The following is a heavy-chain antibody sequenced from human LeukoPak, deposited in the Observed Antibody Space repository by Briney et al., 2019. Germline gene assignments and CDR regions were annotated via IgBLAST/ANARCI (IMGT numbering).Heavy chain of an antibody. J-gene: IGHJ5*02. Sequence: PGGSLRLSCSASGFTVSSSYMSWVRQAPGKGLEWVSSISSSSSYIYYADSVKGRFTISRDNAKNSLYLQMNGLRAEDTAVYYCERGYDSSGYYNNWFDPWGQGTLVTVSS. D-gene: IGHD3-22*01. CDR1: GFTVSSSY. CDR2: ISSSSSYI. V-gene: IGHV3-21*01. CDR3: ERGYDSSGYYNNWFDP.